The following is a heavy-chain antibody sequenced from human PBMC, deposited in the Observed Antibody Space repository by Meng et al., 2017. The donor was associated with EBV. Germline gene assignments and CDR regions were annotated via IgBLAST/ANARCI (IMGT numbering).Heavy chain of an antibody. V-gene: IGHV4-61*08. CDR3: AKSRSSTPGIVDD. D-gene: IGHD2/OR15-2a*01. Sequence: QVQLQESGPGLVKPSETLSLTCIVSGVSVTSGAYHWSWIRQSPGKGLEWIGYIYDTGITIYNPSLKSRVTISLETSKNQFSLKVNSVTTADTAVYYCAKSRSSTPGIVDDWGQGTLVTGSS. CDR2: IYDTGIT. J-gene: IGHJ4*02. CDR1: GVSVTSGAYH.